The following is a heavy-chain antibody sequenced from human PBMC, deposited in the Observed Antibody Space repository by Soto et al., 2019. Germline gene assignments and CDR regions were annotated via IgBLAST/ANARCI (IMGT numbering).Heavy chain of an antibody. CDR2: MNPNSGNT. CDR3: ARGSPEQLVRSEDAFDI. V-gene: IGHV1-8*01. CDR1: GYTFTSYD. J-gene: IGHJ3*02. Sequence: ASLKVSCKASGYTFTSYDINCARQSTGQGLEWMGWMNPNSGNTGYAQKFQGRVTMTRNTSISTAYMELSSLRSEDTAVYYCARGSPEQLVRSEDAFDIWGQGTMVTVS. D-gene: IGHD6-6*01.